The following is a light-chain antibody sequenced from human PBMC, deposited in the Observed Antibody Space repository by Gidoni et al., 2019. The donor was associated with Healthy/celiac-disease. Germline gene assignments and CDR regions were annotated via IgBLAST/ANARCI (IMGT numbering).Light chain of an antibody. Sequence: DIVMPQSPDSLAVSLGERATIHCKSSQSVLYSSNNKNYLAWYQQKPGQPPKLLIYWASTRESGVPDRFSGSGSGTDFTLTISSLQAEDVAVYYCQQYYSNPETFGQXTKVEIK. CDR2: WAS. J-gene: IGKJ1*01. CDR1: QSVLYSSNNKNY. CDR3: QQYYSNPET. V-gene: IGKV4-1*01.